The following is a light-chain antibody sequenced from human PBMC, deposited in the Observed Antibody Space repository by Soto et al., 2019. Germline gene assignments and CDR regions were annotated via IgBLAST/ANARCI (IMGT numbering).Light chain of an antibody. CDR3: QHYHNWPPWT. V-gene: IGKV3-15*01. Sequence: EIVLTQSPATLSVSPGERATLSCRASQSVSSNLAWDQQKRGQAPRLLIYGASTRATGIPARFSGSGSGREFTLTISSLQSEDFAVYYCQHYHNWPPWTFGQGTKVEMK. CDR2: GAS. CDR1: QSVSSN. J-gene: IGKJ1*01.